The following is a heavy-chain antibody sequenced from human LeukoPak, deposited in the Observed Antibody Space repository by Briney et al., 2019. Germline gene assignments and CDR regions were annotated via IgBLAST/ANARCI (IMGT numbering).Heavy chain of an antibody. CDR1: GYSFTSSW. CDR2: INPGDSDT. J-gene: IGHJ5*02. CDR3: ARQPGAGWFDP. Sequence: GESLKISCQASGYSFTSSWIGWARPMPGKGLEWMAIINPGDSDTRYSPSFQGQVTISADKSISSVYLQWGSLKASDTAMYYCARQPGAGWFDPWGQGTLVTVSS. D-gene: IGHD3-10*01. V-gene: IGHV5-51*01.